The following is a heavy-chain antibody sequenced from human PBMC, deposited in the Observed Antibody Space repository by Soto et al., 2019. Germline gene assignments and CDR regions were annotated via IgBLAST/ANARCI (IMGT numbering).Heavy chain of an antibody. CDR1: GGTFSSYA. D-gene: IGHD1-26*01. Sequence: QVQLVQSGAEVKKPGSSVKVSCKASGGTFSSYAISWVRQAPGQGLEWMGGIIPIFGTANYAQKFQGRVTITADKSTSPAYMERSSLRSEDTAVYYCASAVEMATKGAHAFDIWGQGTMVTVSS. CDR2: IIPIFGTA. CDR3: ASAVEMATKGAHAFDI. J-gene: IGHJ3*02. V-gene: IGHV1-69*06.